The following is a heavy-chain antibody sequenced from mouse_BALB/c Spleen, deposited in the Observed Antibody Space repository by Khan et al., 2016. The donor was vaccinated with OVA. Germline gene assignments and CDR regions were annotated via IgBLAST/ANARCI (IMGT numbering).Heavy chain of an antibody. CDR3: ARGGWSYTMDY. D-gene: IGHD1-1*02. Sequence: VQLQQSGAELVKPGASVKLSCTASGFNIEDTYIHWVMQRPEQGLEWIGRIDPANGNTKYDPKFQGKATITADTSSNIAYLQLSSLTSEDTAVYYCARGGWSYTMDYWAQGTSVTVSS. CDR1: GFNIEDTY. V-gene: IGHV14-3*02. J-gene: IGHJ4*01. CDR2: IDPANGNT.